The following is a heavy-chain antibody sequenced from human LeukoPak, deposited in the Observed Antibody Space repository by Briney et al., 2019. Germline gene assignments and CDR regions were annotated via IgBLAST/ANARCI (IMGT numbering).Heavy chain of an antibody. Sequence: ASVKVSCKASGYTFTGYYMHWVRQAPGQGLEWMGWINPNSGGTNYAQKFQGRVTMTRDTSISTAYMELSRLRSDDTAVYYCARVRIAVAGKYYFDYWGQGTLVTVSS. CDR1: GYTFTGYY. J-gene: IGHJ4*02. CDR3: ARVRIAVAGKYYFDY. D-gene: IGHD6-19*01. V-gene: IGHV1-2*02. CDR2: INPNSGGT.